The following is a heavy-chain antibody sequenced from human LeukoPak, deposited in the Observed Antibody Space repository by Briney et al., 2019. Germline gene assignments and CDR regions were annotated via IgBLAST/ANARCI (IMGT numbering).Heavy chain of an antibody. CDR3: ARDVRVVINYFDY. CDR1: GYTFTGYY. CDR2: TNPSSGGT. D-gene: IGHD3-22*01. J-gene: IGHJ4*02. V-gene: IGHV1-2*02. Sequence: GASVKVSCRASGYTFTGYYIHWVRQAPGQGLEWMGWTNPSSGGTNYAQKFQGRVTMTRDTSISTAYMELSSLRSDDTAVYYCARDVRVVINYFDYWGQGTLVTVSS.